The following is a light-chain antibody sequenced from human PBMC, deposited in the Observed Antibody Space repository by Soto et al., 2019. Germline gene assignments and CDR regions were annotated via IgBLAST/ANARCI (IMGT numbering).Light chain of an antibody. J-gene: IGLJ2*01. CDR3: QSCDSSLSVV. V-gene: IGLV1-40*01. CDR1: SSNIGAGYD. Sequence: QAVVTQPPSVSGAPGQRVTISCTGSSSNIGAGYDVHWYQRLPGAAPKLLIYGNNNRPSGVPDRFSGSKSGTSASLAITGLQAEDEADYYCQSCDSSLSVVFGGGTKLTV. CDR2: GNN.